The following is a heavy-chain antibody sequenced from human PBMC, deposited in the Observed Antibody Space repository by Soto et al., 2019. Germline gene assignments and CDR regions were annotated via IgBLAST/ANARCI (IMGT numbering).Heavy chain of an antibody. D-gene: IGHD5-12*01. V-gene: IGHV4-59*01. CDR1: GGSISSYY. Sequence: PSETLSLTCTVSGGSISSYYWSWIRQPPGKGLEWIGYIYYSGSTNYNPSLKSRVTISVDTSKNQFSLKLSSVTAADTAVYYCARRTGVATIMGAFDIWGQGTMVTVS. CDR3: ARRTGVATIMGAFDI. J-gene: IGHJ3*02. CDR2: IYYSGST.